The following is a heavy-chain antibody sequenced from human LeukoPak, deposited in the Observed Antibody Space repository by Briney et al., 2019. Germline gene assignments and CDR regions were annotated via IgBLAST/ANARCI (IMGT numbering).Heavy chain of an antibody. CDR1: GYSFTSYW. CDR3: ARRNFVRSSPTFDP. Sequence: GESLKISCKGTGYSFTSYWIGWVRQMPGKGLEWMGVIYPGDSHTRYSPSFQGQGTISADKSISTAYLQWNSLKASDTAIYYCARRNFVRSSPTFDPWGQGTLVTVSS. CDR2: IYPGDSHT. V-gene: IGHV5-51*01. D-gene: IGHD6-13*01. J-gene: IGHJ5*02.